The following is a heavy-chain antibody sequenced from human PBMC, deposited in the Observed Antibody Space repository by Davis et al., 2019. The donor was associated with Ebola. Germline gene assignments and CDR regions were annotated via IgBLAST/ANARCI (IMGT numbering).Heavy chain of an antibody. D-gene: IGHD2-2*01. CDR3: ARDLGYCSSTSCDY. Sequence: GESLKISCAASGFTFDDYGMSWVRQAPGKGLEWVSGINWNGGSTGYADSVKGRFTISRDNAKNSLYLQMNSLRAEDTALYYCARDLGYCSSTSCDYWGQGTLVTVSS. CDR2: INWNGGST. V-gene: IGHV3-20*04. J-gene: IGHJ4*02. CDR1: GFTFDDYG.